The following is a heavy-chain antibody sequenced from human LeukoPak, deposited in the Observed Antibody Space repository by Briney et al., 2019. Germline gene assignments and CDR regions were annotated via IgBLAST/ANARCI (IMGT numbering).Heavy chain of an antibody. V-gene: IGHV4-34*01. CDR2: ISQSGIT. Sequence: SETLSLTCAVSSGSLSGYSWGWIRQPPGKGLEWVGEISQSGITNYNASLKSRVTISLNKSEIQFSLMLSSVTAADTAVYFCTRQSGTVTPIDYWSQGTLVTVSS. CDR3: TRQSGTVTPIDY. D-gene: IGHD4-17*01. J-gene: IGHJ4*02. CDR1: SGSLSGYS.